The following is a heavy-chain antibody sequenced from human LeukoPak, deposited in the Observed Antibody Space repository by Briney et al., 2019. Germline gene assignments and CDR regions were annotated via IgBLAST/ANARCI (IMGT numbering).Heavy chain of an antibody. CDR1: GGSISSSNSY. CDR2: IYYGGSS. V-gene: IGHV4-39*01. Sequence: SETLSLTCTVSGGSISSSNSYWGWIRQPPGKGLEWIGSIYYGGSSYYNPSLKSQTTIFVDTSKNQFSLKLSSVTAADTAVYFCARHYDWGRGTGFDPWGQGTLVTVSS. J-gene: IGHJ5*02. CDR3: ARHYDWGRGTGFDP. D-gene: IGHD3-16*01.